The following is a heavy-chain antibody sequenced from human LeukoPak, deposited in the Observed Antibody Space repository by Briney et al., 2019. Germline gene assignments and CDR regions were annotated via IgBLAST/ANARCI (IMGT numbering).Heavy chain of an antibody. J-gene: IGHJ4*02. CDR1: GFTFSSYA. CDR2: IYYSGST. D-gene: IGHD3-16*02. V-gene: IGHV4-39*01. Sequence: GSLRLSCAASGFTFSSYAMSWVRQPPGKGLEWIGSIYYSGSTYYNPSLKSRVTISVDTSKNQFSLKLSSVTAADTAVYYCARHIGRPHWGQGTLVTVSS. CDR3: ARHIGRPH.